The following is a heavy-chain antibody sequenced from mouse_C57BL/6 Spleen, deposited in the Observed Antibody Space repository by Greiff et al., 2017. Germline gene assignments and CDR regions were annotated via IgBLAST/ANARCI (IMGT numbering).Heavy chain of an antibody. CDR1: GYTFTSYG. CDR3: ARSGTTVVERYAMDY. CDR2: IYPRSGNT. D-gene: IGHD1-1*01. V-gene: IGHV1-81*01. J-gene: IGHJ4*01. Sequence: VQLQESGAELARPGASVKLSCKASGYTFTSYGISWVKQRTGQGLEWIGEIYPRSGNTYYNEKFKGKATLTADKSSSTAYMELRSLTSADSAVYFCARSGTTVVERYAMDYWGQGTSVTVSS.